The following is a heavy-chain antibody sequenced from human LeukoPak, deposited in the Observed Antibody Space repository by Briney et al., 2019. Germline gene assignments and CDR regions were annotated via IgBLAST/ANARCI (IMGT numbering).Heavy chain of an antibody. CDR2: ISGSGGST. CDR1: GFTFSSYG. D-gene: IGHD6-25*01. CDR3: AKGVQRLARIRRFDY. J-gene: IGHJ4*02. V-gene: IGHV3-23*01. Sequence: PGGSLRLSCAASGFTFSSYGMSWVRQAPGKGLEWVSAISGSGGSTYYADSVKGRFTISRDNSKNTLYLQMNSLRAEDTAVYYCAKGVQRLARIRRFDYWGQGTLVTVSS.